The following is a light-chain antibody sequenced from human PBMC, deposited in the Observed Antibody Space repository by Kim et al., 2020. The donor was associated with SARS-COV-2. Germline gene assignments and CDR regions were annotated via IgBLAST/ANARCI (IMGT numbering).Light chain of an antibody. CDR2: DVS. V-gene: IGLV2-14*03. Sequence: QSITISCTGTSSDVGGYNYVYWYHQHPGKAPKLMIYDVSNRPSGVSNRFSGSESGNTASLTISGLQAEDEADYYCSSYTSSSTLYVFGTGTKVTVL. CDR1: SSDVGGYNY. CDR3: SSYTSSSTLYV. J-gene: IGLJ1*01.